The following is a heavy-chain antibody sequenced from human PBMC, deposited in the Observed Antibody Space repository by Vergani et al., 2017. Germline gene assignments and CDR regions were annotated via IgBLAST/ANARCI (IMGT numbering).Heavy chain of an antibody. Sequence: QVQLQQWGAGLLKPWETLSLTCAVYGGSFSGYYWSWIRQPPGKGLEWIGEINHSGSTNYNPSLKSRVTISVDTSKNQFPLKLSSGTAADTAVYYCARGRIAARRGGAFDIWGQGTMVTVSS. CDR2: INHSGST. CDR3: ARGRIAARRGGAFDI. V-gene: IGHV4-34*01. CDR1: GGSFSGYY. J-gene: IGHJ3*02. D-gene: IGHD6-6*01.